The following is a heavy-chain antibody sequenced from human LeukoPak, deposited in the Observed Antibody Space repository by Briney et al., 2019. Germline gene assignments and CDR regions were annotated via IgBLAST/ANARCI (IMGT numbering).Heavy chain of an antibody. CDR3: ARTSSGWYDY. J-gene: IGHJ4*02. Sequence: PGGSLRLSCAASGFTFNDYYMSWIRQAPGKGLEWVSYISSSSSYTNYADSVKGRFTISRDNAKNSLYLQMNSLRAEDTAVYYCARTSSGWYDYWGQGTLVTVSS. CDR2: ISSSSSYT. V-gene: IGHV3-11*06. D-gene: IGHD6-19*01. CDR1: GFTFNDYY.